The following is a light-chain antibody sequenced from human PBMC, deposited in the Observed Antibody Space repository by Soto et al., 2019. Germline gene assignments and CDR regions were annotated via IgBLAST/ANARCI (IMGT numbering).Light chain of an antibody. J-gene: IGKJ5*01. CDR1: QTISSW. V-gene: IGKV1-5*03. Sequence: DIQMTQSPSTLSGSVGDRVTITCRASQTISSWLAWYQQKPGKAPKLLVYWASTLESGVPSRFSGSGSGTDFTLTISSLQPEDFATYYCQQANSFPQTFGQGTRLEIK. CDR3: QQANSFPQT. CDR2: WAS.